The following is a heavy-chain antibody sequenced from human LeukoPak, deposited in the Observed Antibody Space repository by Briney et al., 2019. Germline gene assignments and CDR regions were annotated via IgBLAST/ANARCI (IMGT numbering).Heavy chain of an antibody. J-gene: IGHJ5*01. V-gene: IGHV4-59*12. CDR1: GGSISSYY. CDR2: IFYSGTT. CDR3: ARDRLLWFGELDS. D-gene: IGHD3-10*01. Sequence: SETLSLTYTVSGGSISSYYWSWIRQPPGKGLEWIGFIFYSGTTNYNPSLKSRVTISVDTSKNQISLKLNSVTAADTAVYYCARDRLLWFGELDSWGQGTLVIVSS.